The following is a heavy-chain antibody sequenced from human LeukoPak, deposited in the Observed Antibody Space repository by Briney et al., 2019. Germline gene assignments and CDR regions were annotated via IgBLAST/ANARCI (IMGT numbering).Heavy chain of an antibody. CDR1: GYSISSGYY. Sequence: SETLSLTCTVSGYSISSGYYWGWIRQPPGKGLEWIGSIYHSGSTYYNPSLKSRVTISVDTSKNQFSLKLSSVTAADTAVYYCAGGGDGYKPISIDYWGQGTLVTVSS. V-gene: IGHV4-38-2*02. CDR2: IYHSGST. CDR3: AGGGDGYKPISIDY. D-gene: IGHD5-24*01. J-gene: IGHJ4*02.